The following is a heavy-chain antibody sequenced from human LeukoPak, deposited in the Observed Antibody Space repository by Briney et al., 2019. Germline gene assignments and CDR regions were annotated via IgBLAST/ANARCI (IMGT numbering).Heavy chain of an antibody. CDR2: IYYSGST. CDR1: GGSISSYY. CDR3: ARGHPQTLPPGPNWFDP. J-gene: IGHJ5*02. D-gene: IGHD3-16*01. V-gene: IGHV4-59*01. Sequence: NSSETLSLTCTVSGGSISSYYWSWIRQPPGKGLEWIGYIYYSGSTNYNPSLKSRVTISVDTSKNQFSLKLSSVTAADTAVYYCARGHPQTLPPGPNWFDPWGQGTLVTVSS.